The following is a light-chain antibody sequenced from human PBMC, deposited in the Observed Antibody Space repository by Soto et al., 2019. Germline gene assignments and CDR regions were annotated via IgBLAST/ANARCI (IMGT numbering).Light chain of an antibody. J-gene: IGLJ2*01. Sequence: QSVLTQPASVSGSPGQTITISCTGTTRDVGYSKFVSWYRHLPGKAPKLVIFEGSERPSGISDRFSGSKSGNTASLTISGLRAEDESEYYCCAYAGNSTFPFGGGTKVTVL. CDR3: CAYAGNSTFP. CDR2: EGS. V-gene: IGLV2-23*01. CDR1: TRDVGYSKF.